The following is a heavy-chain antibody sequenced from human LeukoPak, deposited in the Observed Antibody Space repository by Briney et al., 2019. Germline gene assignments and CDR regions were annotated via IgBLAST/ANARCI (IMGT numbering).Heavy chain of an antibody. CDR3: ARVESSSFGDYYYYMDV. Sequence: ASVKVSCKASGYIFTGYYMHWVRQAPGQGLEWMGRINPNSGGTNYAQKFQGRVTMTRDTSISTAYMELSRLRSDDTAVYYCARVESSSFGDYYYYMDVWGKGTTVTVSS. J-gene: IGHJ6*03. CDR1: GYIFTGYY. V-gene: IGHV1-2*06. CDR2: INPNSGGT. D-gene: IGHD6-6*01.